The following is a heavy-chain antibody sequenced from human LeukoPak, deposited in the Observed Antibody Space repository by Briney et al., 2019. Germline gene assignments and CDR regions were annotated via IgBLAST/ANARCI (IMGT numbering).Heavy chain of an antibody. CDR3: ARDLAYYYDTSYD. CDR1: GLTFNIYT. CDR2: IDSSSNYM. Sequence: AGGSLRLSCAVSGLTFNIYTMNWVRQAPGKGLEWVSSIDSSSNYMYYADSVKGRFTISRDNAKNSLYLQMNSLRAEDTAVYYCARDLAYYYDTSYDWGQGTLVTVSS. J-gene: IGHJ4*02. D-gene: IGHD3-22*01. V-gene: IGHV3-21*01.